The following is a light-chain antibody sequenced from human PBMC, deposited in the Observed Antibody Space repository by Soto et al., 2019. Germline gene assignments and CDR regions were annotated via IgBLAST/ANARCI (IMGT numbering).Light chain of an antibody. CDR2: GAS. CDR1: QSVDIN. CDR3: QQYASSPGT. J-gene: IGKJ1*01. V-gene: IGKV3-15*01. Sequence: EIVLTQSPATLSVSPGDRVTLACRASQSVDINLAWYQQRPGQAPRLLVYGASTKATDMPGRFSGRGSGTEFTLTISSLEPEDFAVYYCQQYASSPGTFGQGTKVDIK.